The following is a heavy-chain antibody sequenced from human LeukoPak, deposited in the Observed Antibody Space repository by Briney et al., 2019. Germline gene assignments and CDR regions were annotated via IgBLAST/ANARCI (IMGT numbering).Heavy chain of an antibody. D-gene: IGHD1-1*01. CDR2: ISTSGNT. CDR3: ARDQNWLIDY. Sequence: SETLSLTSTVSGGSITSYYWNWIRQPAGERLEWIGRISTSGNTNYNPSLTSRVTMSVDTSKNQLSLRLSSVTAADTAVYYCARDQNWLIDYWGQGTLVTVSS. CDR1: GGSITSYY. J-gene: IGHJ4*02. V-gene: IGHV4-4*07.